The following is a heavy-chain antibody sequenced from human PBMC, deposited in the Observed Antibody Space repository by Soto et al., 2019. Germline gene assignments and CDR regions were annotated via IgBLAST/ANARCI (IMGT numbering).Heavy chain of an antibody. CDR1: DGSISSYY. J-gene: IGHJ4*02. Sequence: PSETLSLTCTVSDGSISSYYWSWIRQPPGKGLEWIGYIYYSGSSNYNPSLKSRVTISVSTSKNQFSLKLNSVTAADTAVYYCGRQRRKFDYWGQGSLVTGSS. CDR2: IYYSGSS. V-gene: IGHV4-59*08. CDR3: GRQRRKFDY.